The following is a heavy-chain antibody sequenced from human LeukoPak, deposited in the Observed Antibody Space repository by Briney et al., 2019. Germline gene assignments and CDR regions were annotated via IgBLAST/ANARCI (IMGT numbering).Heavy chain of an antibody. Sequence: ASVMVSCKASGYTFTSYGISWVRQAPGQGLEWMGWISAHNGNTNYAQKLQGRVTMTTDTSTSTAYMELRSLRSDDTAVYYCARVGAARGGYYFDYWGQGTLSPSPQ. J-gene: IGHJ4*02. CDR3: ARVGAARGGYYFDY. V-gene: IGHV1-18*01. CDR2: ISAHNGNT. CDR1: GYTFTSYG. D-gene: IGHD6-6*01.